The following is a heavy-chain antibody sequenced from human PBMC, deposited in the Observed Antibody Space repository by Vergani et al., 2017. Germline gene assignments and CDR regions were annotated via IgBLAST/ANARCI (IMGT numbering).Heavy chain of an antibody. J-gene: IGHJ6*02. CDR1: GFSLNTRGVS. CDR3: VRAPHRYGMDV. V-gene: IGHV4-39*07. CDR2: INHSGST. Sequence: KESGPTLVKPTQTLTLTCTFSGFSLNTRGVSVAWIRQPPGKGLEWIGEINHSGSTNYNPSLKSRVTISLDTSKNQFSLKLSSVTAADTAVYYCVRAPHRYGMDVWGQGTTVTVSS.